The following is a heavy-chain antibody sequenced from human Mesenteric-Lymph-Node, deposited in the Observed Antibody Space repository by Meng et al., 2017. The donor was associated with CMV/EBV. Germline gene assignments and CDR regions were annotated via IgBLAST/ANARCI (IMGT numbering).Heavy chain of an antibody. Sequence: GGSLRLSCAASGFTFDDYTMHWVRQAPGKGLEWVSLISWDGGSTYYADSVKGRFTISRDNSKNSLYLQMNSLRTEDTALYYCPKAGSSGNLDYWGRGTLVTVSS. V-gene: IGHV3-43*01. CDR3: PKAGSSGNLDY. CDR1: GFTFDDYT. J-gene: IGHJ4*02. CDR2: ISWDGGST. D-gene: IGHD4-23*01.